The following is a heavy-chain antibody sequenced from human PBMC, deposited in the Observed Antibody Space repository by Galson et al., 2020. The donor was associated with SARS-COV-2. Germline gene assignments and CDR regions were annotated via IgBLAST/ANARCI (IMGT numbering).Heavy chain of an antibody. J-gene: IGHJ4*02. CDR3: ARDIGYSGYDYRYFDC. CDR2: IYYTGST. Sequence: SETLSLTCTVSGGSVSISTYFWAWLRQPPGKGLEWIGTIYYTGSTYYNPSLENRVIISVDTTSDEFSLNLNSVTAADTAVYFCARDIGYSGYDYRYFDCWVQGALVTVSS. CDR1: GGSVSISTYF. D-gene: IGHD5-12*01. V-gene: IGHV4-39*07.